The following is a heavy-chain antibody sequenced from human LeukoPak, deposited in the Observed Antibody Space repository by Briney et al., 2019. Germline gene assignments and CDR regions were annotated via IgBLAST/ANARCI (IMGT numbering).Heavy chain of an antibody. CDR1: GDSVSINSAA. D-gene: IGHD5-12*01. J-gene: IGHJ4*02. Sequence: SQTLSLTFAISGDSVSINSAAWNWIRQSPSRGLEWLGSTYYRSKWYNDYAVSEKSRITINPNTSKNQFSLQLNSVTPEDTAVYYCARENGGYAIREYYFDYWGQGTLVTVSS. CDR3: ARENGGYAIREYYFDY. CDR2: TYYRSKWYN. V-gene: IGHV6-1*01.